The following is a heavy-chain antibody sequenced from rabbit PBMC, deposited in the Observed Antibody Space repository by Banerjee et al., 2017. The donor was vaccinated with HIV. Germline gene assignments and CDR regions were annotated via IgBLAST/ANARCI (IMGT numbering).Heavy chain of an antibody. CDR1: GFTFSSSYY. J-gene: IGHJ4*01. CDR2: IYGGSGAST. Sequence: QSLEESGGGLVQPEGSLTLTCTASGFTFSSSYYMCWVRQAPGKGLEWIACIYGGSGASTAYASWAKGRFTISKTSSTTVTLQMTSLTAADTATYFCARGSATMTMVIIGFYLSLWGQGTLVTVS. CDR3: ARGSATMTMVIIGFYLSL. D-gene: IGHD2-1*01. V-gene: IGHV1S40*01.